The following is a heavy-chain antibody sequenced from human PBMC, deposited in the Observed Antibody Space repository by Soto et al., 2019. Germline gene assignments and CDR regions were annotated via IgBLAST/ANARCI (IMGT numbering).Heavy chain of an antibody. D-gene: IGHD2-2*02. J-gene: IGHJ3*01. Sequence: EVQLVESGGGLVKPGGSLRLSCVDSGFTLSSYSMNWVRQAPGKGLEWVSSISTTSNPIFYADSVRGRFTISRDNAKNSLYLQMNCLRAEDTAVYYCLRGGRGYTRDDVLDAWGQGTMVTVSS. V-gene: IGHV3-21*06. CDR3: LRGGRGYTRDDVLDA. CDR1: GFTLSSYS. CDR2: ISTTSNPI.